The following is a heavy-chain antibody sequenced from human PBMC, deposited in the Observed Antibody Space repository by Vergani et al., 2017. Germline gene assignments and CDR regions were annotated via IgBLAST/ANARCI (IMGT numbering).Heavy chain of an antibody. J-gene: IGHJ6*02. CDR1: GFTFDDYA. D-gene: IGHD2-15*01. CDR3: AKEVGYCSGGSCRYYYGMDV. CDR2: ISWNSGSI. V-gene: IGHV3-9*01. Sequence: VQLVESGGGVVQPGGSLRLSCAASGFTFDDYAMHWVRQAPGKGLEWVSGISWNSGSIGYADSVKGRFTISRDNAKNSLYLQMNSLRAEDTALYYCAKEVGYCSGGSCRYYYGMDVWGQGTTVTVSS.